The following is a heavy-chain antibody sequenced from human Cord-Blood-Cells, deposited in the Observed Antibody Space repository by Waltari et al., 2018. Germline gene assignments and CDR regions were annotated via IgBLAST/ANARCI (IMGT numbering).Heavy chain of an antibody. CDR2: NIPILGIA. CDR3: ARDNSYGDYGAWYFDL. Sequence: QVQLVQSGAEVKTPGSSVKVSCKASGGTFSSSTLSWVRQAPGQWLEGRGRNIPILGIANDAQKFQGIVTITADKSTSTAYMELSSLRSEDTAVYYCARDNSYGDYGAWYFDLWGRGTLVTVSS. J-gene: IGHJ2*01. CDR1: GGTFSSST. V-gene: IGHV1-69*08. D-gene: IGHD4-17*01.